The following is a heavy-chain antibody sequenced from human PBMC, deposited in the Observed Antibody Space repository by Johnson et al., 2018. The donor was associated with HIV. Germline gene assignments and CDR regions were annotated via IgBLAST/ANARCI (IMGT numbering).Heavy chain of an antibody. V-gene: IGHV3-30*03. Sequence: QVQLVESGGGLVQPGGSLGLSCAASGFTFSSYAVSWVRQAPGKGLEWVAVISYDGSNEYYVDPVKGRFTISRDNAKNSLYLQINSLRGEDTAVYYCARVEGADMITFGGGDAFDIWGQGTMVTVSS. CDR3: ARVEGADMITFGGGDAFDI. D-gene: IGHD3-16*01. CDR1: GFTFSSYA. J-gene: IGHJ3*02. CDR2: ISYDGSNE.